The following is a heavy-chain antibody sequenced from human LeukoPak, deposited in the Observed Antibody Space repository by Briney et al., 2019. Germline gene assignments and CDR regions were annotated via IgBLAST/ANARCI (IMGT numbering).Heavy chain of an antibody. CDR1: GFTFSSYA. CDR3: AKDTFYSNYFQPFDY. Sequence: GGSLRLSCAASGFTFSSYAMSWVRQAPGKGLEWVSAISGSGGSTYYADSVKGRFTISRDNSKNTLYLQMNSLRAEDTAVYYCAKDTFYSNYFQPFDYWGQGTLATVSS. J-gene: IGHJ4*02. V-gene: IGHV3-23*01. D-gene: IGHD4-11*01. CDR2: ISGSGGST.